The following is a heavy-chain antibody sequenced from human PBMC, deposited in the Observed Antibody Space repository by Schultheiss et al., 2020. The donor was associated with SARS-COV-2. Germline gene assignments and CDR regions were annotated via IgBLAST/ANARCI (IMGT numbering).Heavy chain of an antibody. V-gene: IGHV1-18*01. Sequence: ASVKVSCKASGGTFSSNAISWVRQAPGQGLEWMGGISAYNGKTNYPQKLQGRVTMTTDTSTSTAYMDLRSLRSDDTAVYYCAREAGDPSAPPLYYFDYWGQGTLVTVSS. J-gene: IGHJ4*02. CDR3: AREAGDPSAPPLYYFDY. CDR1: GGTFSSNA. D-gene: IGHD3-10*01. CDR2: ISAYNGKT.